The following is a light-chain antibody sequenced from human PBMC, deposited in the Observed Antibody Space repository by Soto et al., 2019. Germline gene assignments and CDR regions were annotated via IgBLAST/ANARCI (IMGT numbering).Light chain of an antibody. CDR1: QSVSSNH. V-gene: IGKV3-20*01. CDR2: GGS. Sequence: DIVLTQSPGTLSLSAGERATLYCRASQSVSSNHLAWYQQKPGQAPRLLIYGGSSRATGIPVRFSGSGSETDFTLTITRLEPEDFAMYYCQQYSNSRTFGQGTKVDIK. CDR3: QQYSNSRT. J-gene: IGKJ1*01.